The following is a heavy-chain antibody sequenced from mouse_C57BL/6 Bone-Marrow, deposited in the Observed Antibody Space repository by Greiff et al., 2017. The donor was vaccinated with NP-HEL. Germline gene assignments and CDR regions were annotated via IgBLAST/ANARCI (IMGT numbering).Heavy chain of an antibody. J-gene: IGHJ1*03. Sequence: VQLQQSGAELARPGASVKLSCKASGYTFTSYGISWVKQRTGQGLEWIGEIYPRSGNTYYNEKFKGKATLTADKSSSTAYMELRSLTSEDSAVYFCARGGLNLYYDFYFDVWGTVTTVTVSS. CDR3: ARGGLNLYYDFYFDV. D-gene: IGHD2-4*01. CDR2: IYPRSGNT. CDR1: GYTFTSYG. V-gene: IGHV1-81*01.